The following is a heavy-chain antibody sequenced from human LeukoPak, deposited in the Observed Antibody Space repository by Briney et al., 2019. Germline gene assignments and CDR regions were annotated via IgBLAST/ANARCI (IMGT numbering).Heavy chain of an antibody. V-gene: IGHV3-53*01. Sequence: PGGSLRLSCAASGFTVSSNYMSWVRQAPGKGLEWVSVIYSGGSTYYADSVKGRFTISRDNSKNTLYLRMNSLRAEDTAVYYCARLATSSWYYFDYWGQGTLVTVSS. D-gene: IGHD6-13*01. CDR1: GFTVSSNY. J-gene: IGHJ4*02. CDR2: IYSGGST. CDR3: ARLATSSWYYFDY.